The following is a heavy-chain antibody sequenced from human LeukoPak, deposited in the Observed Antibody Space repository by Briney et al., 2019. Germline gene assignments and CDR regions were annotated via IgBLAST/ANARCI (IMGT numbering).Heavy chain of an antibody. CDR2: ITGSGDIT. D-gene: IGHD3-16*01. J-gene: IGHJ4*02. Sequence: PGGSLRLSCAASGFTFSTYGISWVRQAPGKGLEWVSAITGSGDITKYADSVKGRFTISRDNSKNTVYLQMNSLRVEDTALYYCAKRITATTPFDYWGQGTLVIASS. CDR1: GFTFSTYG. CDR3: AKRITATTPFDY. V-gene: IGHV3-23*01.